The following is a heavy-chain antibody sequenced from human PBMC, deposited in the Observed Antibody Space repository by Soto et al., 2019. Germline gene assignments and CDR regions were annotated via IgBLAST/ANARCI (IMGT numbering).Heavy chain of an antibody. V-gene: IGHV4-59*11. CDR1: GGSLTDHY. D-gene: IGHD2-21*01. CDR3: ARGNDWKSSTFDI. CDR2: VYYSGAT. J-gene: IGHJ3*02. Sequence: QVQLQESGPRLVKPSETLSLTCTVAGGSLTDHYWNWFRQSPGRGLQWIGYVYYSGATSYNPSLTSRVTMTVDTSKNQFSLKLRSVTAADTAVYFCARGNDWKSSTFDIWGQGTMVSVSS.